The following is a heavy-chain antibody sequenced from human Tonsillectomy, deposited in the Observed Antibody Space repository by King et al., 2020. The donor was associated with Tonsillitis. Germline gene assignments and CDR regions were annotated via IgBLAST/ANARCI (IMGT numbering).Heavy chain of an antibody. CDR1: GFTFDDYG. CDR3: ARDLSYYDSSAKAFDI. CDR2: INWNGGST. V-gene: IGHV3-20*04. J-gene: IGHJ3*02. D-gene: IGHD3-22*01. Sequence: VQLVESGGGVVRPGGSLRLSSAASGFTFDDYGMSWVRQAPGKGLEWVSGINWNGGSTGYADSVKGRFTISRDNAKNSLYLQMNSLRAEDTALYYCARDLSYYDSSAKAFDIWGQGTKVTVSS.